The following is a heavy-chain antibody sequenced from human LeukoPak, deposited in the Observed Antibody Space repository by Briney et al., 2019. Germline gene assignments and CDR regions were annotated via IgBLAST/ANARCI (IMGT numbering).Heavy chain of an antibody. CDR1: GDSISGYY. V-gene: IGHV4-34*01. CDR2: INHSGST. D-gene: IGHD2-2*01. CDR3: ARPISCSATTCSDSFHV. Sequence: PSETLSLTCTVSGDSISGYYWSWIRQPPGKGLEWIGEINHSGSTNYNPSLKSRVTISVDTSKNQFSLKLSSVTAADTAVYYCARPISCSATTCSDSFHVWGQGTMVTVSS. J-gene: IGHJ3*01.